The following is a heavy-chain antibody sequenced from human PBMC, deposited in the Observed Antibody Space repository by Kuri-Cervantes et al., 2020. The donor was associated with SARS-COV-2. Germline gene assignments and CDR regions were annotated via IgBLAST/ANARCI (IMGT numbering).Heavy chain of an antibody. CDR1: GYTFTSYG. Sequence: GGSLRLSCKASGYTFTSYGISWVRQAPGQGLEWMGIINPSGGSTSYAQKFQGRVTMTRDTSTSTVYMVLSSVTAADTAVYYCARCPNTQYFDYWGQGTLVTVSS. J-gene: IGHJ4*02. D-gene: IGHD1/OR15-1a*01. V-gene: IGHV1-46*01. CDR2: INPSGGST. CDR3: ARCPNTQYFDY.